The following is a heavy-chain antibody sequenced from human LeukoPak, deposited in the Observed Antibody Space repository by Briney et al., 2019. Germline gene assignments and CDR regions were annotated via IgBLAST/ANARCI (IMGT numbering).Heavy chain of an antibody. CDR3: ARDQDIVVVPAAIYYYGMDV. Sequence: GGSLRLSCAASGFTFSSYSMNGVRQAPGKGLEWVSSISSSSSYIYYADSVKGSFTISRDNAKNSLYLQMNSLRVEDTAVYYCARDQDIVVVPAAIYYYGMDVWGKGTTVTVSS. D-gene: IGHD2-2*01. V-gene: IGHV3-21*01. CDR2: ISSSSSYI. J-gene: IGHJ6*04. CDR1: GFTFSSYS.